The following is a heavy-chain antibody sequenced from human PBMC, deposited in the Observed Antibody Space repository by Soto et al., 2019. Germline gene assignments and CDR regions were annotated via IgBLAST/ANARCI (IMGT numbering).Heavy chain of an antibody. J-gene: IGHJ6*02. CDR1: GFTFSSYA. Sequence: GRSLRLSCAASGFTFSSYAMHWVRQAPGKGLEWVAVISYDGSNKYYADSVKGRFTISRDNSKNTLYLQMNSLRAEDTAVYYCARGYSADYYGMDVWGQGTTVTVSS. D-gene: IGHD4-4*01. CDR2: ISYDGSNK. CDR3: ARGYSADYYGMDV. V-gene: IGHV3-30-3*01.